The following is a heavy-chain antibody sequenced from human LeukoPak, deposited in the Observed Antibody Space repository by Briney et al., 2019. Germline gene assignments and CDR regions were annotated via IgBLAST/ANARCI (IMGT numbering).Heavy chain of an antibody. CDR1: GFTFDDYG. D-gene: IGHD6-19*01. J-gene: IGHJ1*01. CDR2: INWNGGST. CDR3: AKSSPGYSSGWLQH. Sequence: GGSLRLSCAASGFTFDDYGMSWVRQAPGKGLEWVSGINWNGGSTGYADPVKGRFTISRDNAKKSLYLQMNSLRAEDMALYYCAKSSPGYSSGWLQHWGQGTLVTVSS. V-gene: IGHV3-20*04.